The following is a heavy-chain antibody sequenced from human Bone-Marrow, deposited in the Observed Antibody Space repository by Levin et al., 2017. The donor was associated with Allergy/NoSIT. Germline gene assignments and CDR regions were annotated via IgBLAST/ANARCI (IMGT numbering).Heavy chain of an antibody. Sequence: QAGGSLRLSCVGSGFSFTSYSMNWVRQAPGTGLEWISYISRNNDTTHYSDSVKGRFVVSRDNTKNTLYLQMENLSVEDTAMYFCARDVALYCLRDVCYTREGAFDVWGQGTLVAVSS. D-gene: IGHD2-8*01. V-gene: IGHV3-48*04. J-gene: IGHJ3*01. CDR3: ARDVALYCLRDVCYTREGAFDV. CDR2: ISRNNDTT. CDR1: GFSFTSYS.